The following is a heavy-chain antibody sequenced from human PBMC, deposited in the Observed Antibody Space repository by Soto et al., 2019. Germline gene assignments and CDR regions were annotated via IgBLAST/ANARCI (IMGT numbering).Heavy chain of an antibody. J-gene: IGHJ6*02. Sequence: GGSLRLSCAASGFTFSSYGMHWVRQAPGKGLERVAVISYDGSNQYYADSVKGRFTISRDNFKNTLYLQMNSLRAEDTAVYYCAKEWYSSSRTAGMDNWGQGTTVTVSS. CDR3: AKEWYSSSRTAGMDN. D-gene: IGHD6-6*01. V-gene: IGHV3-30*18. CDR2: ISYDGSNQ. CDR1: GFTFSSYG.